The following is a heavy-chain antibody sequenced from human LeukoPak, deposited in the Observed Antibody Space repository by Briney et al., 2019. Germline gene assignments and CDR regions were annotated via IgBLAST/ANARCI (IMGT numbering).Heavy chain of an antibody. Sequence: GGSLRLSCAASGFTFSSYGMHWVRQAPGKGLEWVAVISYDGSNKYYADSVKGRFTISRDNSKNTLYLQMNSLRAEDTAVYYCARALNYDILTGYCDYWGQGTLVTVSS. D-gene: IGHD3-9*01. CDR3: ARALNYDILTGYCDY. CDR2: ISYDGSNK. J-gene: IGHJ4*02. V-gene: IGHV3-30*03. CDR1: GFTFSSYG.